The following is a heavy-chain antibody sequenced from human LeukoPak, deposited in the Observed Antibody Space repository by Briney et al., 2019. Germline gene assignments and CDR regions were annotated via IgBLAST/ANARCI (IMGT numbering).Heavy chain of an antibody. Sequence: PSETLSLTCTVSGGSINTYYWSWIRQPPGKGLEWIGYIYYSGSINYNPSLKSRVTISVDSAKNQFSLRLSSVTAADTAVFYCVGHLRTFWGIDYWGQGTLVTVSS. CDR3: VGHLRTFWGIDY. D-gene: IGHD7-27*01. CDR2: IYYSGSI. J-gene: IGHJ4*02. V-gene: IGHV4-59*08. CDR1: GGSINTYY.